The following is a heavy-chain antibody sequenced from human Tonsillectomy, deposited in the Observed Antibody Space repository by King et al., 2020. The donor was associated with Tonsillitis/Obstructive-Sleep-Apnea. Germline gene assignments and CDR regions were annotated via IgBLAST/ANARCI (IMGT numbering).Heavy chain of an antibody. CDR3: ARDMEPQLVPDYGDC. CDR2: LSNAGSQN. Sequence: VQLVESGGGVVQPGRSLRLSCAASGFTFRSYGLHWVRPAPDKGLEWVAVLSNAGSQNYYADSVKGRFTISRDNSKKMLSLRMNSLRAEDTAVYYCARDMEPQLVPDYGDCWGKGTRVTVSS. CDR1: GFTFRSYG. J-gene: IGHJ4*02. V-gene: IGHV3-30*03. D-gene: IGHD6-13*01.